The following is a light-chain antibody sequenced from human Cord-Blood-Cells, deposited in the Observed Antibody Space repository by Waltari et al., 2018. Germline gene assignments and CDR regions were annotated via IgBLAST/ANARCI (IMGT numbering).Light chain of an antibody. CDR1: SSDVGSYNL. CDR3: CSYAGSSTWV. V-gene: IGLV2-23*01. CDR2: EGS. Sequence: QSALTQPASVSGSPGQSITIPCPGTSSDVGSYNLFPWYQQHPGKAPKRMIYEGSKRPSGVSNRFSGSKSGNTASLTISGLQPEDEADYYCCSYAGSSTWVFGGGTKLTVL. J-gene: IGLJ3*02.